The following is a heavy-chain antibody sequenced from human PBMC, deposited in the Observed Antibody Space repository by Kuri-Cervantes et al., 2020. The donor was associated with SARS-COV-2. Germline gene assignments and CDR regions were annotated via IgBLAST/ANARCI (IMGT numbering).Heavy chain of an antibody. D-gene: IGHD3-22*01. J-gene: IGHJ4*02. V-gene: IGHV3-23*01. Sequence: GESLKISCAASGFTFSSYAMSWVRQAPGKGLEWVSAISGSGGSTYYADSVKGRSTISRDNAKNSLYLQMNSLRAEDTAVYYCARDRSDYYDSSGYYDFDYWGQGTLVTVSS. CDR1: GFTFSSYA. CDR3: ARDRSDYYDSSGYYDFDY. CDR2: ISGSGGST.